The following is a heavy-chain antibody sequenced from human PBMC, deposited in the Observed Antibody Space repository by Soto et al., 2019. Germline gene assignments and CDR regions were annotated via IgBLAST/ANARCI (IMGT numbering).Heavy chain of an antibody. CDR2: IIPIFGTA. J-gene: IGHJ5*02. V-gene: IGHV1-69*13. CDR3: ARDSRNYYDILTGYQNWFDP. D-gene: IGHD3-9*01. CDR1: GGTFSSYA. Sequence: SVKVSCKASGGTFSSYAISWVRQAPGQRLEWLGGIIPIFGTANYAQKFQGRVTITADESTSTAYMELSSLRAEDTAVYYCARDSRNYYDILTGYQNWFDPWGQGTLVTVSS.